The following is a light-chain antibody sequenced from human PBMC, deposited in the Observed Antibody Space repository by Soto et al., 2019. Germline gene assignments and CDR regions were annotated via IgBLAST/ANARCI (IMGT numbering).Light chain of an antibody. CDR2: EAS. V-gene: IGLV2-23*02. CDR3: CSFAGGATFV. J-gene: IGLJ2*01. CDR1: SNDIGGYNL. Sequence: QSALTQPASVSGSPGQSITISCTGTSNDIGGYNLVSWYQQKPGKAPKLIIYEASERPSGVSDRFSGSRSGNTASLTISTLRAEDEADYFCCSFAGGATFVFGGGTKLTVL.